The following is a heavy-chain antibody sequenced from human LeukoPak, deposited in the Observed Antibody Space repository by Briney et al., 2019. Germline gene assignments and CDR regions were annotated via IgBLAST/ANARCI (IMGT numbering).Heavy chain of an antibody. CDR3: ARVGCTTTSCLAN. CDR1: GLTFSSHW. J-gene: IGHJ4*02. V-gene: IGHV3-7*01. D-gene: IGHD2-2*01. Sequence: PGGSLRLSRAISGLTFSSHWMTWVRKAPGKGLELVANIKQDGSEKYYVDSVKGRFTISRDNAKNSLYLQMSSLRVEDTAVYYCARVGCTTTSCLANWGQGTLVTVSS. CDR2: IKQDGSEK.